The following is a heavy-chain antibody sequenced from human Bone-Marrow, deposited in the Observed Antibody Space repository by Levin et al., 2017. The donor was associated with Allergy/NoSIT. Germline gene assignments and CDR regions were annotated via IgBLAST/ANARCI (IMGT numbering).Heavy chain of an antibody. CDR2: INTNGGST. CDR1: GFTFSSHA. CDR3: VKGNWNDPRANRLEF. D-gene: IGHD1-1*01. V-gene: IGHV3-64D*08. J-gene: IGHJ4*02. Sequence: GGSLRLSCSASGFTFSSHAMHWVRQAPGKGLEFISAINTNGGSTYYTDSVKGRFTISRDNSDSTLYLHMTSLRPEDTAMYHCVKGNWNDPRANRLEFWGLGTLVTVS.